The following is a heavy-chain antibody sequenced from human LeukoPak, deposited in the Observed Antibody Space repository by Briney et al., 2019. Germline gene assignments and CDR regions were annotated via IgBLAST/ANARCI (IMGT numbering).Heavy chain of an antibody. Sequence: SVKVSCKASGDTFNTYTISWVRQAPGQGLEWMGRIIPILGIKTYAQKFQGRTTLTADKSTSTAYLELDSLRAEDTAVYYCARDRKVRLHDALDIWGQGTMVTVSS. V-gene: IGHV1-69*04. J-gene: IGHJ3*02. CDR3: ARDRKVRLHDALDI. D-gene: IGHD1-14*01. CDR2: IIPILGIK. CDR1: GDTFNTYT.